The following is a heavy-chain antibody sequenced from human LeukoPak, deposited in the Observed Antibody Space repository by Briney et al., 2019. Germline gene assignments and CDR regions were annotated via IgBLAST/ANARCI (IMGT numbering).Heavy chain of an antibody. J-gene: IGHJ4*02. D-gene: IGHD4-17*01. Sequence: GGSLRLSCAASGFIFSSYWMAWVRQAPGKGLEWVANIKEDGSDKNYVDSVKGRFTISRDNSKNTLYLQMNSLRAEDTALYYCASQNDYGDFFPPGDYWGQGTLVTVSS. V-gene: IGHV3-7*01. CDR3: ASQNDYGDFFPPGDY. CDR2: IKEDGSDK. CDR1: GFIFSSYW.